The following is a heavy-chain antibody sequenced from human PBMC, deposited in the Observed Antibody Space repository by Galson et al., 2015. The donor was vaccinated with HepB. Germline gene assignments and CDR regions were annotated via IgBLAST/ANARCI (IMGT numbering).Heavy chain of an antibody. V-gene: IGHV3-48*01. CDR2: IRSGGDTK. CDR1: GFTFSAYR. J-gene: IGHJ4*01. CDR3: ARDPIHDFSLPGPRHFDY. D-gene: IGHD4-11*01. Sequence: SLRLSCAASGFTFSAYRMHWVRQAPGKGLEWVSYIRSGGDTKNYADSVKGRFDVSRDNAKYSLYLQMNSLRAEDTAVYYCARDPIHDFSLPGPRHFDYWGHGTLVTVSS.